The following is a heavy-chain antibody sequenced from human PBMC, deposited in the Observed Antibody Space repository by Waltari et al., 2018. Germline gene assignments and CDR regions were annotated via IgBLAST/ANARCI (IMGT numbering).Heavy chain of an antibody. J-gene: IGHJ4*02. V-gene: IGHV4-59*01. CDR2: ISYSGST. D-gene: IGHD4-4*01. Sequence: QVQLQESGPGLVKPSETLSLTCTVSGDSITNYYWSWIRQSPGKGLEWIAYISYSGSTSYNPSLESRVTISIDTSKNHFSLKMTSVTAADAAVYYCAGFRGHSFKYYFDYWGRGTLVTVSS. CDR3: AGFRGHSFKYYFDY. CDR1: GDSITNYY.